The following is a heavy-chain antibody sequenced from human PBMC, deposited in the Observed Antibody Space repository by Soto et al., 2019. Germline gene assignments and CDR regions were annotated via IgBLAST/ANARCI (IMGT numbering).Heavy chain of an antibody. Sequence: QVQLVESGGGVVQPGRSLRLSCAASGFTFSSYGMHWVRQAPGKGLEWVAVISYDGSNKYYADSVKGRFTISRDNSRNTLYLQINSLRAEDTAVYYCAKGAPTTSSEYCQHWGQGTLVTVSS. J-gene: IGHJ1*01. CDR2: ISYDGSNK. CDR1: GFTFSSYG. CDR3: AKGAPTTSSEYCQH. V-gene: IGHV3-30*18. D-gene: IGHD1-26*01.